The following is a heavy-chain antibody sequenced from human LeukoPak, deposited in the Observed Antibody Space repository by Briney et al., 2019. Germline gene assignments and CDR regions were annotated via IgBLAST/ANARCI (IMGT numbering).Heavy chain of an antibody. D-gene: IGHD2-21*01. Sequence: ASVKVSCKASGYTFTNVVHWVRQAPGQRPEWIGWINAGNGDTKYSQNFQGRVTITRHTSASTAYMELSSLTSEDTALYYCARDDCGDTCYPGGYWGQGNLVTVSS. J-gene: IGHJ4*02. CDR2: INAGNGDT. CDR1: GYTFTNV. CDR3: ARDDCGDTCYPGGY. V-gene: IGHV1-3*01.